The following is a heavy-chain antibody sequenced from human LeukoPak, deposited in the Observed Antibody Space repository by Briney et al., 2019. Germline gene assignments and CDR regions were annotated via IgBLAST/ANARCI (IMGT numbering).Heavy chain of an antibody. V-gene: IGHV3-30*18. J-gene: IGHJ4*02. Sequence: GRSLRLSCAASGFTFSSYGMHWVRQAPGKGLEWVAVISYDGSNKYYADSVKGRFTISRDNSKNTLYLQMNSLRAEDTAVYYCAKDAVAAVYYGSGSYPYYFDYWGQGTLVTVSS. CDR2: ISYDGSNK. CDR1: GFTFSSYG. D-gene: IGHD3-10*01. CDR3: AKDAVAAVYYGSGSYPYYFDY.